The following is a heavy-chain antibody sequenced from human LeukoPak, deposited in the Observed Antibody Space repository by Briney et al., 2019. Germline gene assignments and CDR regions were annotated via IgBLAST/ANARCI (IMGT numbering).Heavy chain of an antibody. CDR2: ISISSNYI. D-gene: IGHD3-3*01. Sequence: GGSLGLSCAASGFTFSRYSMNWVRQAPGKGLEWVSSISISSNYIYYADSVKGRFTISRDNAKNSLYLQMNSLRAEDTAVYYCARGSRFGVVGRDAFDIWGQGTMVTVSS. V-gene: IGHV3-21*01. CDR1: GFTFSRYS. CDR3: ARGSRFGVVGRDAFDI. J-gene: IGHJ3*02.